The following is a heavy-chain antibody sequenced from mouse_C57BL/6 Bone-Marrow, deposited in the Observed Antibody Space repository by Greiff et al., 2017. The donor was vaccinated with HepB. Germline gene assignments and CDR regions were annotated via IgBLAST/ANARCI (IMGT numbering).Heavy chain of an antibody. J-gene: IGHJ4*01. CDR1: GFTFSDYY. CDR2: ISNGGGST. Sequence: EVMLVESGGGLVQPGGSLKLSCAASGFTFSDYYMYWVRQTPEKRLEWVAYISNGGGSTYYPDTVKGRFTISRDNAKNTLYLQMSRLKSEDTAMYYCARHGRGSNYIYPYYAMDYWGQGTSVTVSS. D-gene: IGHD2-12*01. V-gene: IGHV5-12*01. CDR3: ARHGRGSNYIYPYYAMDY.